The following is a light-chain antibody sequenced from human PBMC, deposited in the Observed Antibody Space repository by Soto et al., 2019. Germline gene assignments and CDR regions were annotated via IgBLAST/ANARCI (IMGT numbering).Light chain of an antibody. V-gene: IGLV1-44*01. Sequence: QSVLTQPPSASGTHGQRVSVSCSGSRSNISTNPVASYQQLPGTAPRLLIYSNNQRASGVPGRFSGSKSGTSASLAIHGLQSEDEATYFCASWDDSLSGLLFGGGTKLTVL. CDR1: RSNISTNP. CDR2: SNN. J-gene: IGLJ2*01. CDR3: ASWDDSLSGLL.